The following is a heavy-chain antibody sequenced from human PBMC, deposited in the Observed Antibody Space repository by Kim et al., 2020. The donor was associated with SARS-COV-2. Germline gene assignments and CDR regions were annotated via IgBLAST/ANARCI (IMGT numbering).Heavy chain of an antibody. Sequence: SETLSLTCTVSGGSISSSSYYWGWIRQPPGKGLEWIGSIYYSGSTYYNPSLKSRVTISVDTSKNQFSLKLSSVTAADTAVYYCARTRGGYGIVVVVAAPAGWFDPWGQGTLVTVSS. D-gene: IGHD2-15*01. CDR1: GGSISSSSYY. CDR2: IYYSGST. V-gene: IGHV4-39*01. J-gene: IGHJ5*02. CDR3: ARTRGGYGIVVVVAAPAGWFDP.